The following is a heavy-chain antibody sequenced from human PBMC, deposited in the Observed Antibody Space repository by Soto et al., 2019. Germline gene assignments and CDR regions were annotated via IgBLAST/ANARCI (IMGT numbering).Heavy chain of an antibody. V-gene: IGHV3-72*01. D-gene: IGHD2-2*01. CDR3: ARDRVVLVPAASYWYFDL. J-gene: IGHJ2*01. CDR1: GFTFSDHY. CDR2: TRNKANSYTT. Sequence: PGGSLRLSCAASGFTFSDHYMDWVRQAPGKGLEWVGRTRNKANSYTTEYAASVKGRFTISRDDSKNSLYLQMNSLKTEDTAVYYCARDRVVLVPAASYWYFDLWGRGTLVTVSS.